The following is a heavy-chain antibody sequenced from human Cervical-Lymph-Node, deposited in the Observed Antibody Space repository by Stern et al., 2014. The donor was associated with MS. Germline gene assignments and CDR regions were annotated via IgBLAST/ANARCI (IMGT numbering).Heavy chain of an antibody. V-gene: IGHV2-26*01. CDR2: IFSNDAQ. Sequence: QVTLRESGPVLVKPTETLTLTCTVSGFSLSNARMGVSWIRQPPGKALEWLAHIFSNDAQSYRTSLKSRLTISKDTSKSQVVLTMTNMDPVDTATYYCARTLGVAVAGTSEPPYYFDYWGQGTLVTVSS. CDR1: GFSLSNARMG. CDR3: ARTLGVAVAGTSEPPYYFDY. J-gene: IGHJ4*02. D-gene: IGHD6-19*01.